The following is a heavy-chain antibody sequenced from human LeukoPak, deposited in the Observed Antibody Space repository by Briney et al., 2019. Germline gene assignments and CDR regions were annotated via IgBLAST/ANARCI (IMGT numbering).Heavy chain of an antibody. CDR1: GGSISSGSYY. J-gene: IGHJ6*02. V-gene: IGHV4-61*02. D-gene: IGHD2-21*02. CDR3: ARGNCGGDCYNYYYYGMDV. Sequence: SQTLSLTCTVSGGSISSGSYYWSWIRQPAGKGLEWIGRVYTSGSTNYNPSLKSRVTISVDTSKNQFSLKLSSVTAADTAVYYCARGNCGGDCYNYYYYGMDVWGQGTTVTVSS. CDR2: VYTSGST.